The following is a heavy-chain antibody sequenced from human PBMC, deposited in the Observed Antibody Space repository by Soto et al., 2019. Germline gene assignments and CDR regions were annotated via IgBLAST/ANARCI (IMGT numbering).Heavy chain of an antibody. CDR3: ARDTIFGVASNWFDP. CDR2: IYYSGST. CDR1: GGSISSGGYY. D-gene: IGHD3-3*01. V-gene: IGHV4-31*03. J-gene: IGHJ5*02. Sequence: QVQLQESGPGLVKPSQTLSLTCTVSGGSISSGGYYWSWIRQHPGKGLEWIGYIYYSGSTYYNPSLKSRVTISVDTSKNQFSLKLSSVTAADTAVYYCARDTIFGVASNWFDPWGQGTLVTVSS.